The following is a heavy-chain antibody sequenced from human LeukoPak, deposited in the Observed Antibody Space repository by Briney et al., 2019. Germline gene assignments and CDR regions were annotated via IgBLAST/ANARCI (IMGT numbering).Heavy chain of an antibody. CDR2: IYYSGST. D-gene: IGHD5-18*01. J-gene: IGHJ5*02. CDR1: GGSISSYY. Sequence: SETLSLTCTVSGGSISSYYWSWIRQPPRKGLQWIGYIYYSGSTNYNPSLKSRVTISVDTSKNQFSLKLSSVTAADTAVYYCARVRTGWIQLRDYWFDPWGQGTLVTVSS. CDR3: ARVRTGWIQLRDYWFDP. V-gene: IGHV4-59*01.